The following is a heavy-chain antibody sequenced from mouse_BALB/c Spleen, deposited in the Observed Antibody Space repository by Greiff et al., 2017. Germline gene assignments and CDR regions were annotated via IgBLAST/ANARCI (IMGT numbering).Heavy chain of an antibody. Sequence: EVHLVESGGGLVQPGGSLKLSCAASGFTFSSYGMSWVRQTPDKRLELVATINSNGGSTYYPDSVKGRFTISRDNAKNTLYLQMSSLKSEDTAMYYCARETTATFYYAMDYWGQGTSVTVSS. CDR2: INSNGGST. J-gene: IGHJ4*01. CDR1: GFTFSSYG. CDR3: ARETTATFYYAMDY. V-gene: IGHV5-6-3*01. D-gene: IGHD1-2*01.